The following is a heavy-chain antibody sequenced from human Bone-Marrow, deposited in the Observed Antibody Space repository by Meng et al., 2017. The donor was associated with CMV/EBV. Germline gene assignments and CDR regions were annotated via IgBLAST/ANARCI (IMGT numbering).Heavy chain of an antibody. V-gene: IGHV3-74*01. CDR1: GFTFSSYW. J-gene: IGHJ4*02. CDR3: ARGGSPRDY. D-gene: IGHD1-26*01. CDR2: INSVGSST. Sequence: LSCAASGFTFSSYWMHWVRQAPGKGLVWVPRINSVGSSTNYADSVKGRFTISRDNAKNTLYLQMNSLRAEDTAVYYCARGGSPRDYWGQGTLVTVSS.